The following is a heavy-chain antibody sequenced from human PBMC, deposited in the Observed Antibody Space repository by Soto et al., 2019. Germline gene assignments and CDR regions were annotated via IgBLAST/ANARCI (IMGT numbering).Heavy chain of an antibody. Sequence: QVQLVQSGAEVKKPGSSVKVSCKASGGTFSSYTISWVRQAPGQGLEWMGRIIPILGIANYAQKFQGRATITADKSTSTAYMELSSLRSQDTAVYYCATLGGDFDYWGQGTLVTVSS. J-gene: IGHJ4*02. CDR3: ATLGGDFDY. CDR1: GGTFSSYT. D-gene: IGHD2-21*01. V-gene: IGHV1-69*02. CDR2: IIPILGIA.